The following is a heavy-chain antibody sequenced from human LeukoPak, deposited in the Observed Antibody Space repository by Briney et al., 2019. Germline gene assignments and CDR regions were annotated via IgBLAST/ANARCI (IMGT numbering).Heavy chain of an antibody. D-gene: IGHD3-9*01. CDR2: MNPNSGNT. CDR3: ARLLRYFDWLSPNV. V-gene: IGHV1-8*02. J-gene: IGHJ6*02. CDR1: GYTFTGYY. Sequence: ASVKVSCKASGYTFTGYYMHWVRQAPGQGLEWMGWMNPNSGNTGYAQKFQGRVTMTRNTSISTAYMELSSLRSEDTAVYYCARLLRYFDWLSPNVWGQGTTVTVSS.